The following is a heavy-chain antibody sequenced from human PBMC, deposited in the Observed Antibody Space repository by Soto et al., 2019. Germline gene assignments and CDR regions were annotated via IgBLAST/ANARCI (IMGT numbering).Heavy chain of an antibody. Sequence: QVQLVESGGGVVQPGRSLRLSCAASGFTFSSYGTHWVRQAPGKGLEWVAVIWYDGSNKYYADSVKGRFTISRDNSKNTMYLQMNSRRAEDTAVYYCARDGYCSGGSCYSVPVFDYWGQGTLVTVSS. J-gene: IGHJ4*02. CDR1: GFTFSSYG. CDR3: ARDGYCSGGSCYSVPVFDY. V-gene: IGHV3-33*01. CDR2: IWYDGSNK. D-gene: IGHD2-15*01.